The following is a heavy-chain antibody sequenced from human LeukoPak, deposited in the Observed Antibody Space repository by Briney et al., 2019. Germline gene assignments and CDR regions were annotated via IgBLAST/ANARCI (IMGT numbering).Heavy chain of an antibody. CDR1: GFTFSSYG. D-gene: IGHD3-3*01. CDR2: IRYDGSNK. V-gene: IGHV3-30*02. CDR3: AKDPNDFWSGYYYFDY. Sequence: GGSLRLSCAASGFTFSSYGMHWVRQAPGKGLEWVAFIRYDGSNKYYADSVKGRFTISRDNSKNTLYLQMNSLRAEDTAVYYCAKDPNDFWSGYYYFDYWGQGTLVTVSS. J-gene: IGHJ4*02.